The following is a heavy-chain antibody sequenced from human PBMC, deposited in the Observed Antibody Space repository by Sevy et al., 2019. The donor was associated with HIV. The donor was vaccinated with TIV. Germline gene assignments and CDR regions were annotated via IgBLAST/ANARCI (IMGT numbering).Heavy chain of an antibody. D-gene: IGHD3-9*01. J-gene: IGHJ6*02. CDR1: GDSISSYY. CDR2: IYYSGST. V-gene: IGHV4-59*01. Sequence: SETLSLTCTVSGDSISSYYWSWIRQPPGKGLEWIGYIYYSGSTNYNPSLKSRVTISVDTSKNQFSLKLSSVTAADTAVYYCARSFYDILTGPYYYYGMDVWGQGTTVTVSS. CDR3: ARSFYDILTGPYYYYGMDV.